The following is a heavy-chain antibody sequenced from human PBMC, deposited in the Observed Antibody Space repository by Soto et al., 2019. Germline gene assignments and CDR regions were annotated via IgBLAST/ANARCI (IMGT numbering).Heavy chain of an antibody. CDR2: IHYSGRT. J-gene: IGHJ4*02. D-gene: IGHD1-7*01. V-gene: IGHV4-39*02. CDR3: ARYTPEKTGTSPFDY. Sequence: PSETLSLTCTVSGASIISRTYLWGWIRQPPGRGLEWIGSIHYSGRTYHNPSLKRRVTISADTSKNRFPLRLSAVTAADTAVYYCARYTPEKTGTSPFDYWGQGTLVTVSS. CDR1: GASIISRTYL.